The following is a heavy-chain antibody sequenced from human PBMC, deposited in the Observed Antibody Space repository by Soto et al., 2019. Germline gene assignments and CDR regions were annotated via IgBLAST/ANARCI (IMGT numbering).Heavy chain of an antibody. V-gene: IGHV4-34*01. CDR3: ARGGNRFYFLLGYFDH. CDR2: INHSGST. D-gene: IGHD3-16*02. CDR1: GGSFSGYY. J-gene: IGHJ4*02. Sequence: SETLSLTCAVYGGSFSGYYWSWIRQPPGKGLEWIGEINHSGSTNYNPSLKSRVTISVDTSKNQFSLKLSSVTAADTAVYYCARGGNRFYFLLGYFDHWGQGTLVTSPQ.